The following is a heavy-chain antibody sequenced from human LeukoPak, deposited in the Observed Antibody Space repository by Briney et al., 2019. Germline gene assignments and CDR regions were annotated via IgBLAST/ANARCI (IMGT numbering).Heavy chain of an antibody. CDR1: GYTFSSDG. V-gene: IGHV1-18*01. D-gene: IGHD1-1*01. CDR2: ISSYNGNT. CDR3: ARVQLERSGEPFDY. J-gene: IGHJ4*02. Sequence: ASVKVSCKASGYTFSSDGIIWVRQAPGQGLEWMGWISSYNGNTKYAEKLQGRVTMTTDTSTSTAYMELRSLRSDDTAVYYCARVQLERSGEPFDYWGQGTLVTVSS.